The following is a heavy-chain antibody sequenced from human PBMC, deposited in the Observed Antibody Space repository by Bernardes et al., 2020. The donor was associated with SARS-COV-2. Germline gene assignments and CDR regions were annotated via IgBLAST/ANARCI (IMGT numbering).Heavy chain of an antibody. CDR1: GFTFSSYA. J-gene: IGHJ6*02. D-gene: IGHD2-8*01. CDR3: ARRFCTYNGCHSNFYGMGV. CDR2: ISGSGGST. Sequence: GGSLRLSCAASGFTFSSYAMSWVRQAPGKGLEWVSAISGSGGSTYYADSVKGRFTISRDNSKGMVYLQMNSLRAEDTAVYYCARRFCTYNGCHSNFYGMGVWGQGTTVTVSS. V-gene: IGHV3-23*01.